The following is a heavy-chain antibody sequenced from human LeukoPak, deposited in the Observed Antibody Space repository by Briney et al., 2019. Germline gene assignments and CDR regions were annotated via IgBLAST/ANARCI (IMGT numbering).Heavy chain of an antibody. CDR3: AKDRYSSGWYDYFDY. CDR1: GFTFSSYW. CDR2: ISSSGSTI. Sequence: GGSLRLSCAASGFTFSSYWMSWVRQAPGKGLEWVSYISSSGSTIYYADSVKGRFTISRDNSKNTLYLQMNSLRAEDTAVYYCAKDRYSSGWYDYFDYWGQGTLVTVSS. V-gene: IGHV3-48*01. J-gene: IGHJ4*02. D-gene: IGHD6-19*01.